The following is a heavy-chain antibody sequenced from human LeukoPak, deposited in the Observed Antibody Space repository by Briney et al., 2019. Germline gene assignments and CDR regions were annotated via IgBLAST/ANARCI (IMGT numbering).Heavy chain of an antibody. V-gene: IGHV4-59*01. J-gene: IGHJ4*02. CDR3: ARAAYSFGHFDY. D-gene: IGHD5-18*01. CDR1: GGSMNNYY. Sequence: PSETLSLTCTVSGGSMNNYYWSWIRQPPGKGLEWLGYVYHSGNTFYNPSLETRVTISIDTSKNQFSLDLKSVTAADTAVYYCARAAYSFGHFDYWGQGTLVTVSS. CDR2: VYHSGNT.